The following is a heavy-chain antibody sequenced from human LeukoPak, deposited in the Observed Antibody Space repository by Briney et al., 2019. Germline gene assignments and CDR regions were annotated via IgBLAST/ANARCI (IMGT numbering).Heavy chain of an antibody. CDR2: IYYSGST. J-gene: IGHJ4*02. V-gene: IGHV4-39*07. Sequence: SETLSLTCTVSGGSISSSSYYWGWIRQPPGKGLEWIGSIYYSGSTYYNPSLKSRVTISVDTSKNQFSLKLSSVTAADTAVYYCARSNVLLWFGSNWGQGTLVTVSS. CDR1: GGSISSSSYY. D-gene: IGHD3-10*01. CDR3: ARSNVLLWFGSN.